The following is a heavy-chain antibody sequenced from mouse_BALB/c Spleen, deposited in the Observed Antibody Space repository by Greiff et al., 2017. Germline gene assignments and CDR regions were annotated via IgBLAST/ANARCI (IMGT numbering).Heavy chain of an antibody. CDR1: GYSITSDYA. CDR3: ARQSGTGFAY. V-gene: IGHV3-2*02. Sequence: DVHLVESGPGLVKPSQSLSLTCTVTGYSITSDYAWNWIRQFPGNKLEWMGYISYSGSTSYNPSLKSRISITRDTSKNQFFLQLNSVTTEDTATYYCARQSGTGFAYWGQGTLVTVSA. D-gene: IGHD4-1*01. CDR2: ISYSGST. J-gene: IGHJ3*01.